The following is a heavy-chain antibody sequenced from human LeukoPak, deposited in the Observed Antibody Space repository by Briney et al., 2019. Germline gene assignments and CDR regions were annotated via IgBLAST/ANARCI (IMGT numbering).Heavy chain of an antibody. CDR1: RITFRNAW. J-gene: IGHJ4*02. CDR3: ATGAVTGTSR. CDR2: IRSKTEGETK. D-gene: IGHD1-1*01. Sequence: GGSLRLSCAVSRITFRNAWMSWVRQAPGKGLEWVARIRSKTEGETKEYAASVKGRFTISSDDSRSRLYLQMNSLKTEDTAVYYCATGAVTGTSRWGQGTLVTVSS. V-gene: IGHV3-15*01.